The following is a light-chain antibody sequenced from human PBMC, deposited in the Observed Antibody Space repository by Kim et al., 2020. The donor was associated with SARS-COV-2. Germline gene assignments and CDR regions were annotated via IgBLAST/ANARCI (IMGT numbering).Light chain of an antibody. V-gene: IGLV3-21*01. CDR2: YDT. J-gene: IGLJ3*02. CDR1: NIATKS. Sequence: APGKTARSTCVGDNIATKSVHWYQQRPGQAPVVVLYYDTDRPSGIPERFSGSNSGNTATLTISRVEAGDEADYYCQVWDKSSDHWVFGGGTKLTVL. CDR3: QVWDKSSDHWV.